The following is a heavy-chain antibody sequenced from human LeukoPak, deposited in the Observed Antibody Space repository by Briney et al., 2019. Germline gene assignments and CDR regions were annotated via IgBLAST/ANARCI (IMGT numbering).Heavy chain of an antibody. CDR2: IRYDGTNK. V-gene: IGHV3-30*02. Sequence: GESLRLSCTASGFTFSVYGMHWVRQAPGKGLEWVAFIRYDGTNKYSADSVKGRFTISRDNSNNTLYLHMNSLRAEDTAVYYCAKEKKYYYDGSGYPGYDHWGQGTLVTVSS. CDR3: AKEKKYYYDGSGYPGYDH. D-gene: IGHD3-22*01. CDR1: GFTFSVYG. J-gene: IGHJ4*02.